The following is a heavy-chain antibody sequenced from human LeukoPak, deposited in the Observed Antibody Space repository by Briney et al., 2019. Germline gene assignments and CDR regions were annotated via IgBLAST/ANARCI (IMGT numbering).Heavy chain of an antibody. CDR3: ARDGPYGDYVEPYFDY. CDR1: GYTFTGYY. J-gene: IGHJ4*02. D-gene: IGHD4-17*01. CDR2: INPNSGGT. Sequence: GASVKVSCKASGYTFTGYYMHWVRQAPGQGLEWMGRINPNSGGTNYAQKFQGRVTMTRDTSISTAYMELSRLRSDDTAVYYCARDGPYGDYVEPYFDYWGQGTLVTVSS. V-gene: IGHV1-2*06.